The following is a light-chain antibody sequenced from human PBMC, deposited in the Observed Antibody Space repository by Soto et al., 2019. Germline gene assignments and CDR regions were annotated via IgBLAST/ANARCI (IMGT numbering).Light chain of an antibody. V-gene: IGKV3-15*01. CDR1: QSVSSN. J-gene: IGKJ5*01. CDR3: QQYNDWPRRVT. Sequence: EIVMTQSPATLSVSPGERATLSCRASQSVSSNLAWYQQKPGQAPRLLIYGASTRATGIPARFSGSGSGTECTLTISSLQSEDFAVYFCQQYNDWPRRVTFGQGTRLEIK. CDR2: GAS.